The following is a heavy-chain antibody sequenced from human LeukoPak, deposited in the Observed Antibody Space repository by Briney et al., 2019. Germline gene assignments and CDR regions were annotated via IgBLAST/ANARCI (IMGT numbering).Heavy chain of an antibody. Sequence: ASVKVSCKASGYTFTNYYMHWVRQAPGQGLEWMGVINPSGDSTRKEQKFQDRVTMTRETSTRTVYMELSSLRSEDTAVYYCARGYSSSYRIYYWGEGTLVTVHS. CDR2: INPSGDST. CDR3: ARGYSSSYRIYY. J-gene: IGHJ4*02. V-gene: IGHV1-46*01. CDR1: GYTFTNYY. D-gene: IGHD6-19*01.